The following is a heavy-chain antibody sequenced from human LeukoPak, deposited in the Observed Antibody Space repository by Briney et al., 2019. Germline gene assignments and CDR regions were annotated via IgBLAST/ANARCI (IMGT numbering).Heavy chain of an antibody. J-gene: IGHJ4*02. V-gene: IGHV4-39*01. CDR2: IYSSGNT. D-gene: IGHD1-26*01. CDR1: GASISSNNYY. CDR3: AKSGGSGLIDY. Sequence: PSETLSLTCTVSGASISSNNYYWGWVRQPPGKGLEWIGNIYSSGNTYYNTSLKSRVTIYIDTSKNQFSLNQSSVTAADTAVYYCAKSGGSGLIDYWGQGTLVTVSS.